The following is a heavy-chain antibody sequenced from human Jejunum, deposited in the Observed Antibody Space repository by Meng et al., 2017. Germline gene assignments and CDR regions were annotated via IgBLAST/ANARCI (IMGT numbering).Heavy chain of an antibody. D-gene: IGHD6-19*01. CDR2: ISGSGDST. J-gene: IGHJ4*02. V-gene: IGHV3-23*01. CDR3: TKDFDTGWYHAY. Sequence: GGSLRLSCAASGFTFSIYAMSWVRQAPGKGLEWLSAISGSGDSTYYADSVKGRFTISRDNSKNTLYLQMNNLRAEDTALYYCTKDFDTGWYHAYWGQGTLVTVSS. CDR1: GFTFSIYA.